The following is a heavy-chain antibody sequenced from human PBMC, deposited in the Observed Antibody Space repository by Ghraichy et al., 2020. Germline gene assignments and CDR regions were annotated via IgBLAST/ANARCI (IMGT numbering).Heavy chain of an antibody. J-gene: IGHJ3*02. CDR3: VKEFNSGSI. Sequence: GGSLRLSCVASGFTFSGYWMHWVRQAPGKGLVWVSRIDSDGSNTRYADSVKGRFTISRDNAKKTLYLQMNSLRAEDTAVYYCVKEFNSGSIWGQGTMVTVSS. V-gene: IGHV3-74*01. D-gene: IGHD6-25*01. CDR1: GFTFSGYW. CDR2: IDSDGSNT.